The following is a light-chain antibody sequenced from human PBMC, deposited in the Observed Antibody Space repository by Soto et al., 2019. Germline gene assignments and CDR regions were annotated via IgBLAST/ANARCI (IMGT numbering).Light chain of an antibody. CDR3: QQYKRSST. CDR1: QSISHW. CDR2: KAS. J-gene: IGKJ1*01. Sequence: DIQMTQSPATLSASIGDRVTITCRASQSISHWLAWCQQKPGKAPTLLIQKASGLESGVPSRFSGSGSGTEFTFTISSLKPDDFATYYCQQYKRSSTFGQGTKVDIK. V-gene: IGKV1-5*03.